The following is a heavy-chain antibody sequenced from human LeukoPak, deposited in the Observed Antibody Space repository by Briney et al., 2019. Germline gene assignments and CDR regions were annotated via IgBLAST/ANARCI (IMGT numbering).Heavy chain of an antibody. CDR2: IYASGST. Sequence: SETLSLTCTVSGGSISSGSYYWSWIRQPAGKGLEWIGRIYASGSTNYNPSLKSRVTISVDTSKNQFSLKLSSVTAADTAVYYCARVYFDWLFDYWGQGTLVTVSS. CDR1: GGSISSGSYY. D-gene: IGHD3-9*01. V-gene: IGHV4-61*02. CDR3: ARVYFDWLFDY. J-gene: IGHJ4*02.